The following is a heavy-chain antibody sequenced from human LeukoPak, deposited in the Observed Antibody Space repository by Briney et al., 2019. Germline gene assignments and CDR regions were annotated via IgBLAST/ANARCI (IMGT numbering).Heavy chain of an antibody. CDR2: IYYSGST. J-gene: IGHJ4*02. Sequence: SETLSLTCTVSGGSISSGDYYWGWIRQPPGKGLEWIVYIYYSGSTYYNPSLERRITISVDTSKNQFSLKLSSVTAADTAVYYCARVAEGYCSGGSCYDYYFDYWGQGTLVTVSS. CDR1: GGSISSGDYY. CDR3: ARVAEGYCSGGSCYDYYFDY. V-gene: IGHV4-30-4*01. D-gene: IGHD2-15*01.